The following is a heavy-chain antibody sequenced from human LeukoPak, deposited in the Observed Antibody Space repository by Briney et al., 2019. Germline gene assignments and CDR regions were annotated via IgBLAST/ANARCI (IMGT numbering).Heavy chain of an antibody. CDR1: GGSISSYY. CDR2: IYYSGST. J-gene: IGHJ4*02. Sequence: PSETLSLTCTVSGGSISSYYWSWIRQPPGKGLELIGYIYYSGSTNYNPSLKSRVTISVDTSKNQFSLKLSSVTAADTAVYYCARARRKYYSSSWYMVGLDYWGQGTLVTVSS. CDR3: ARARRKYYSSSWYMVGLDY. V-gene: IGHV4-59*01. D-gene: IGHD6-13*01.